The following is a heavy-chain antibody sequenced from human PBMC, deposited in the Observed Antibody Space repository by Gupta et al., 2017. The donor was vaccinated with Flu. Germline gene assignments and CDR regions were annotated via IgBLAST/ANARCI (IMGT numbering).Heavy chain of an antibody. CDR1: GFSLNNAEVG. CDR2: VFSNDEK. D-gene: IGHD3-9*01. V-gene: IGHV2-26*01. CDR3: ARISYYDIHLDY. Sequence: QVTLKESGPVLVKPTETLTLTCTVSGFSLNNAEVGVSWIRQPPGKALEWLAHVFSNDEKADSASLRNRLTIYRDTGKSQVFLNMNKMDPLDTATYVWARISYYDIHLDYWGQGTLVTVSS. J-gene: IGHJ4*02.